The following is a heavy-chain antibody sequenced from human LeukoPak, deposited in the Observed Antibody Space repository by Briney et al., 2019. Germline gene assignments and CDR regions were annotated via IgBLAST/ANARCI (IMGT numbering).Heavy chain of an antibody. J-gene: IGHJ5*02. D-gene: IGHD2-2*01. CDR3: ARDSGRYCSSTSCXGWFDP. CDR1: GGTFSSYA. Sequence: ASVKVSCKASGGTFSSYAISWVRQAPGQGLEWMGRIIPILGIANYAQKFQGRVTITADKSTSTAYMELSSLRSEDTAVYYCARDSGRYCSSTSCXGWFDPWGQGTLVTVSS. CDR2: IIPILGIA. V-gene: IGHV1-69*04.